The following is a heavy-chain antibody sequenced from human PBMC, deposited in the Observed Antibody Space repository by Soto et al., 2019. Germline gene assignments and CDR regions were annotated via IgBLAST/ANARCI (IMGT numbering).Heavy chain of an antibody. V-gene: IGHV3-33*01. CDR3: ARSSLYYDILTGYFDY. Sequence: QVQLVESGGGVVQPGRSLRLSCAASGFTFSSYGMHWVRQAPGKGLEWVAVIWYDGSNKYYADSVKGRFTISRDNSKNTLYLQMNILRAEDTAVYYCARSSLYYDILTGYFDYWGQGTLVTVSS. D-gene: IGHD3-9*01. J-gene: IGHJ4*02. CDR1: GFTFSSYG. CDR2: IWYDGSNK.